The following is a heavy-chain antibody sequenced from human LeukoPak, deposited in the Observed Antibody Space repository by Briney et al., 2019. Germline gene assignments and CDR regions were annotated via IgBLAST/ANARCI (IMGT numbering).Heavy chain of an antibody. CDR3: AGPWDQVGFDP. D-gene: IGHD1-26*01. V-gene: IGHV1-2*02. CDR1: GYTFTGYY. CDR2: IYPKTGGT. Sequence: GASVKVSCKASGYTFTGYYLHWVRQAPGQGLEWMGWIYPKTGGTSYAQKFQGRVTMTRDTPISTAYMELIGLRSDDTAVYYCAGPWDQVGFDPWGQGTLVSVSS. J-gene: IGHJ5*02.